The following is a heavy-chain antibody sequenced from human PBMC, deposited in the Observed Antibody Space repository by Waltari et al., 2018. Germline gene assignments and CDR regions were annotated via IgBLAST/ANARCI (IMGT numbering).Heavy chain of an antibody. J-gene: IGHJ4*02. Sequence: QVQLQESGQGLVKPSQTLYLTCTVSGGSIRRGDSYWRCKRQPPGKCREWIGYFYYSGITYYNTALKSRFTISVDTSKSQFSLKLSSVTAADTSVYYCARLTYYYGSVSADVWGQGTLVTVSS. CDR3: ARLTYYYGSVSADV. D-gene: IGHD3-10*01. CDR2: FYYSGIT. CDR1: GGSIRRGDSY. V-gene: IGHV4-30-4*01.